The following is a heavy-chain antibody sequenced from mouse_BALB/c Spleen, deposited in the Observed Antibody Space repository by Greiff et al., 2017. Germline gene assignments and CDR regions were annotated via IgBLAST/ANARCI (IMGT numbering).Heavy chain of an antibody. CDR1: GFTFSSYA. CDR2: ISSGGSYT. J-gene: IGHJ3*01. D-gene: IGHD2-4*01. Sequence: EVKLVESGGGLVKPGGSLKLSCAASGFTFSSYAMSWVRQSPEKRLEWVAEISSGGSYTYYPDTVTGRFTISRDNAKNTLYLEMSSLRSEDTAMYYCARAYDYDEDWFAYWGQGTLVTVSA. CDR3: ARAYDYDEDWFAY. V-gene: IGHV5-9-4*01.